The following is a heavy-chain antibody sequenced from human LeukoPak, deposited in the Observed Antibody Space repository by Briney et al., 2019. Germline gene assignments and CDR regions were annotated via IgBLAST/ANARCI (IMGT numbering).Heavy chain of an antibody. CDR1: GFTLSSYS. V-gene: IGHV3-21*01. CDR2: ISSSRSYI. D-gene: IGHD2-15*01. CDR3: ARVRRYCSGGSCYDYYYYGMDV. Sequence: PGGSLRVSCAASGFTLSSYSMNWVRQAPGEGLEWVSSISSSRSYIYYADSVKGRFTISRDNATNSLYLQMNSLRAEDTAVYYCARVRRYCSGGSCYDYYYYGMDVWGRGTTVTVSS. J-gene: IGHJ6*04.